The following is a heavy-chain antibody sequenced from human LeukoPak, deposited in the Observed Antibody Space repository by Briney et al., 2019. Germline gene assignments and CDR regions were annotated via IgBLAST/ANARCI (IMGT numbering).Heavy chain of an antibody. J-gene: IGHJ5*02. CDR1: GGPISGYF. D-gene: IGHD1-26*01. CDR2: IYYSGST. V-gene: IGHV4-59*01. CDR3: ARERIDYSLSGDWFDP. Sequence: PSETLSLTCTVSGGPISGYFWSWIRQPPGKGLEWMGYIYYSGSTSYSPSLTSRVTISVDTSKNQFSLKLTSVTAADTAVYYCARERIDYSLSGDWFDPWGQGALVTVSS.